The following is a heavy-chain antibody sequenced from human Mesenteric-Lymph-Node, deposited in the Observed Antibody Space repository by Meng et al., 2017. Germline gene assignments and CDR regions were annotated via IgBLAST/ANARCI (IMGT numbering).Heavy chain of an antibody. Sequence: QLQLQASGPGLVTPSETLSLTCTVSCGSISSSSYYWAWIRQPPGEGLEWIGAIYHSGSTSYNPSLQSRVTMFVDTSKNQFSLMLTSVTATDTAVYYCARRRGGSGRDCWGQGTLVTVSS. D-gene: IGHD3-10*01. CDR2: IYHSGST. J-gene: IGHJ4*02. CDR3: ARRRGGSGRDC. V-gene: IGHV4-39*01. CDR1: CGSISSSSYY.